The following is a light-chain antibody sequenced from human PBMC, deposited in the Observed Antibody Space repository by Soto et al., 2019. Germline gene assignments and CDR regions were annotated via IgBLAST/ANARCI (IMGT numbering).Light chain of an antibody. CDR1: QSISTS. CDR2: DAS. CDR3: QQYDNLPLYT. Sequence: DIQMTQSPSSLSASVGDRVTITCRASQSISTSLCWFQQKPGRAPKLLISDASTLQSGVPSRFSGSGFGTDFTLTISSLQPEDFAAYYCQQYDNLPLYTFGQGTKLEIK. J-gene: IGKJ2*01. V-gene: IGKV1-39*01.